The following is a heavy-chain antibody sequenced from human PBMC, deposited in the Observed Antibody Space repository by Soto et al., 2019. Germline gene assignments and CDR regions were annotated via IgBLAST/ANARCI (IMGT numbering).Heavy chain of an antibody. CDR2: INHSGST. D-gene: IGHD3-3*01. Sequence: SETLSLTCAVYGGSFSGYYWSWIRQPPGKGLEWIGEINHSGSTNYNPSLKSRVTISVDTSKNQFSLKLSSVTAADTAVYYCAATRYYDFWSGYFSNYWGQGTLVTVSS. J-gene: IGHJ4*02. V-gene: IGHV4-34*01. CDR1: GGSFSGYY. CDR3: AATRYYDFWSGYFSNY.